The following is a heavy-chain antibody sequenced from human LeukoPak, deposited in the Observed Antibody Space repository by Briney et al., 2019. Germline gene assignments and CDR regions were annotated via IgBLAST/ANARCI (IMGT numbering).Heavy chain of an antibody. Sequence: ASVKVSCKASGYTFTGYYMHWARQAPGQGLEWMGWINPNSGGTNYAQKFQGRVTMTRDTSISTAYMELSRLRSDDTAVYYCARGEVVPAAMDHGGDYWGQGTLVTVSS. CDR2: INPNSGGT. D-gene: IGHD2-2*01. J-gene: IGHJ4*02. V-gene: IGHV1-2*02. CDR3: ARGEVVPAAMDHGGDY. CDR1: GYTFTGYY.